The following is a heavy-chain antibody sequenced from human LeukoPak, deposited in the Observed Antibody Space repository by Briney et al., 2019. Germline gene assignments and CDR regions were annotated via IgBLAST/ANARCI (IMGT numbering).Heavy chain of an antibody. CDR3: ARVYSSSWSFDY. CDR2: ISFDGGNK. V-gene: IGHV3-30-3*01. Sequence: GGSLRLSCAASGFTFSTYAMHWVRQAPGKGLEWVAVISFDGGNKYYADSVEGRFTISRDNSKNTVYLQMNSLRAEDTAVYYCARVYSSSWSFDYWGQGTLDTVSS. J-gene: IGHJ4*02. D-gene: IGHD6-13*01. CDR1: GFTFSTYA.